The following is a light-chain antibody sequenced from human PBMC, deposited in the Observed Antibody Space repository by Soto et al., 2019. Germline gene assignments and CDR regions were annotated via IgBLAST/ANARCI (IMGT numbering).Light chain of an antibody. Sequence: QSVLTQPPSVSGSPGQSVTISCTGTSSDVGNYNRVSWYQQPPGTAPKLMIYEVSNRPSGVPDRFSGSQSGNTASLTISGLQAEDEADYYCSSYTSSSTYVVFGGGTKLTVL. V-gene: IGLV2-18*02. CDR2: EVS. CDR1: SSDVGNYNR. J-gene: IGLJ2*01. CDR3: SSYTSSSTYVV.